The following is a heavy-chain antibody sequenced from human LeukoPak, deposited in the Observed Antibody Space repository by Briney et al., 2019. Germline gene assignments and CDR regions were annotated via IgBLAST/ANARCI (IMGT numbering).Heavy chain of an antibody. D-gene: IGHD4-11*01. CDR1: GGSFSGYY. Sequence: SETLSLTCAVYGGSFSGYYWSWIRQPPGKGLEWIGEINHSGSTNYNPSLKSRVTISVDTSKNQFSLKLSSVTAADTAVYYCARGADYIGYYYYGMDVGGQGPTVTVSS. CDR2: INHSGST. V-gene: IGHV4-34*01. CDR3: ARGADYIGYYYYGMDV. J-gene: IGHJ6*02.